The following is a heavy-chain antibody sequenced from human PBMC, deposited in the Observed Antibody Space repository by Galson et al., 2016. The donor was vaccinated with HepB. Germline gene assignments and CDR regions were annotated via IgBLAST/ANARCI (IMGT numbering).Heavy chain of an antibody. CDR2: ISYDGNKK. CDR1: GFTFSSYG. CDR3: AKPLGRCSSTSCYAAYYYATDV. Sequence: SLRLSCAASGFTFSSYGMHWVRQAPGKGLEWVAIISYDGNKKYYADSVKGRFTISRDNSKNTLYLQMNNLRTEDTAMYYCAKPLGRCSSTSCYAAYYYATDVWGQGTTVTVSS. V-gene: IGHV3-30*18. J-gene: IGHJ6*02. D-gene: IGHD2-2*01.